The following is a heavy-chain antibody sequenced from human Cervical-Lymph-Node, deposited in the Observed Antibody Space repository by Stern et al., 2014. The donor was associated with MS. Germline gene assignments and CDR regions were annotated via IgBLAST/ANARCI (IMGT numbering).Heavy chain of an antibody. V-gene: IGHV1-69*01. Sequence: GHPVDSGAEVKKPGSSVKVSCKASGGTFSSYAISWVRQAPGQGLEWMGGIIPIFGTANYAQKFQGRVTITADESTSTAYMELSSLRSEDTAVYYCAMGYCSGGSCYPYYYGMDVWGQGTTVTVSS. CDR2: IIPIFGTA. J-gene: IGHJ6*02. CDR3: AMGYCSGGSCYPYYYGMDV. D-gene: IGHD2-15*01. CDR1: GGTFSSYA.